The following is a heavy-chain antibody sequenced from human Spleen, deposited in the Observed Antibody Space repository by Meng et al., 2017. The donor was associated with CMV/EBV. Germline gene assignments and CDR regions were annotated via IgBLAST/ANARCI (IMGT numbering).Heavy chain of an antibody. Sequence: SETLSLTCAVYDGSFRVYYWNWIRQPPGKGLEWIGEINHAGTTNNNPSLKSRFTLSVDTSTNQFSLRLTSVTAADTAVYYCARGRSYSGTWYFTLWGQGTLVTVSS. CDR2: INHAGTT. J-gene: IGHJ4*02. CDR3: ARGRSYSGTWYFTL. D-gene: IGHD6-13*01. CDR1: DGSFRVYY. V-gene: IGHV4-34*01.